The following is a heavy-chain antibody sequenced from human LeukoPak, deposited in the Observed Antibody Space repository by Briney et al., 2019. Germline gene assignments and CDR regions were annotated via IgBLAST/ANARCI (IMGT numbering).Heavy chain of an antibody. Sequence: PGVSDTRYSPSFQGQVTNSGDKSISTAYLQWSSLKASDTAMYYCARLSGYCSSTSCYGFDPWGQGTLVTVSS. CDR2: PGVSDT. J-gene: IGHJ5*02. D-gene: IGHD2-2*01. CDR3: ARLSGYCSSTSCYGFDP. V-gene: IGHV5-51*01.